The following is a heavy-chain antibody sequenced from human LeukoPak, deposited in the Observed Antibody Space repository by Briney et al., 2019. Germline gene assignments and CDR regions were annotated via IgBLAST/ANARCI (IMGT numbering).Heavy chain of an antibody. V-gene: IGHV3-30*02. CDR1: GFIFSTYG. D-gene: IGHD2-15*01. CDR2: IRYDGSNK. CDR3: AKDHVVGAQYYFDY. Sequence: GGSLRLSCAASGFIFSTYGMHWVRQAPGKGLEWVAFIRYDGSNKYYADSVKGRFTISRDNSKNTLYLQMNSLRAEDTAVYYCAKDHVVGAQYYFDYWGQGTLVTVSS. J-gene: IGHJ4*02.